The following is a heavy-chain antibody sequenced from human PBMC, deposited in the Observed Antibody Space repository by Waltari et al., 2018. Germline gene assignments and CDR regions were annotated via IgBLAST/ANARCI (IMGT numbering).Heavy chain of an antibody. CDR3: AGERAGTYYFDF. V-gene: IGHV1-46*01. J-gene: IGHJ4*02. CDR2: INPGDGNV. Sequence: QVQVVQSGAEVKRPGASVSVSCKASGYTFTCYNIHWVRQAPGHGLEWMGIINPGDGNVSYAQKFRGRVTMTRDTSTSTVYMELSSLTSEDTAVYYCAGERAGTYYFDFWGQGTLVTVSS. CDR1: GYTFTCYN.